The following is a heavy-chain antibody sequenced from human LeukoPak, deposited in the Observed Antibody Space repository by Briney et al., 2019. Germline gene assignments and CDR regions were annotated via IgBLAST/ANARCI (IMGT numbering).Heavy chain of an antibody. CDR3: ARHKSSFPDDAFDI. Sequence: GGSLRLSCAASGFIFSSYWMSWVRQAPGKGLEWVANIEADGSEKYYVDSLRGRFTISRDNAKNSLFLQMNSLRGEDTSVYYCARHKSSFPDDAFDIWGQGTMVTVSS. CDR1: GFIFSSYW. J-gene: IGHJ3*02. D-gene: IGHD1-26*01. CDR2: IEADGSEK. V-gene: IGHV3-7*01.